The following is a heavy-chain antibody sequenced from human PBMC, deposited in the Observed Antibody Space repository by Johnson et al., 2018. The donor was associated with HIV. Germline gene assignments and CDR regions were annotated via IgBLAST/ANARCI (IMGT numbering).Heavy chain of an antibody. V-gene: IGHV3-7*03. D-gene: IGHD2-8*01. CDR3: ARGPTMRYCTNGVCYIGAFDI. CDR2: INQDGSAK. J-gene: IGHJ3*02. CDR1: GFTFSNAW. Sequence: VQLVESGGGLVKPGGSLRLSCAASGFTFSNAWMSWVRQAPGKGLEWVANINQDGSAKYYVDSVKGRFTISRDNAEKSLFLQMNSLTAEDTALYYCARGPTMRYCTNGVCYIGAFDIWGQGTMVTVSS.